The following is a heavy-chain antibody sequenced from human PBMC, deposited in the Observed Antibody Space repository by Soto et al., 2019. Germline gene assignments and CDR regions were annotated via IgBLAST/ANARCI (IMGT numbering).Heavy chain of an antibody. V-gene: IGHV3-74*01. CDR2: INSDGSSI. Sequence: GGSLRLSCVASGFTFSSYWMHWVRQAPGKGLAWVSRINSDGSSISYADSVKGRFTISRDNAKNTLYLQMNSLRAEDTAVYYCSRVRGTIFGVVRDDMDVWGQGTTVTVSS. CDR1: GFTFSSYW. J-gene: IGHJ6*02. CDR3: SRVRGTIFGVVRDDMDV. D-gene: IGHD3-3*01.